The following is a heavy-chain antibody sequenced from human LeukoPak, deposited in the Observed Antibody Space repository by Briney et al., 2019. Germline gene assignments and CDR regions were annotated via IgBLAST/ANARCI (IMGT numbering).Heavy chain of an antibody. D-gene: IGHD7-27*01. CDR1: GYTFTGYY. CDR3: AIPLGDYYYYGMDV. Sequence: SVNVSCKASGYTFTGYYMHWVRQAPGQGLAWMGWINPNSGGTNYAQKFQGRVTMTRDTSISTAYMELSRLRSDDTAVYYCAIPLGDYYYYGMDVWGQGTTVTVSS. V-gene: IGHV1-2*02. CDR2: INPNSGGT. J-gene: IGHJ6*02.